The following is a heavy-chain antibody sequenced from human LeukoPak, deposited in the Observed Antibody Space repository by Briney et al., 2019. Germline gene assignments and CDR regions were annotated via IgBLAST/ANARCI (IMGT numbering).Heavy chain of an antibody. J-gene: IGHJ4*02. CDR3: AREGRTCSGGSCYTVGFDY. Sequence: ASVEVSCKASGYTFTGYYMHWVRQAPGQGLEWMGWINPNSGGTNYAQKFQGWVTMTRDTSISTAYMELSRLRSDDTAVYYCAREGRTCSGGSCYTVGFDYWGQGTLVTVSS. CDR1: GYTFTGYY. CDR2: INPNSGGT. V-gene: IGHV1-2*04. D-gene: IGHD2-15*01.